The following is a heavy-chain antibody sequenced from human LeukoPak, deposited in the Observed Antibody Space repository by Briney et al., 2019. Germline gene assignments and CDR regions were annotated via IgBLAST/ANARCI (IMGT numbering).Heavy chain of an antibody. CDR2: ISYDGSNK. D-gene: IGHD6-13*01. CDR1: GFTFSSYA. J-gene: IGHJ6*02. Sequence: GGSLRLPCAASGFTFSSYAMHWVRQALGKGLEWVAVISYDGSNKYYADSVKGRFTISRDNSKNTLYLQMNSLRAEDTAVYYCAREAGTSLYYYYYGMDVWGQGTTVTVSS. V-gene: IGHV3-30-3*01. CDR3: AREAGTSLYYYYYGMDV.